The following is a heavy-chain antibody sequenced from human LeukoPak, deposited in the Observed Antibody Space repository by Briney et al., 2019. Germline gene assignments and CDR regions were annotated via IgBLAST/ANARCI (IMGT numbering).Heavy chain of an antibody. V-gene: IGHV4-59*08. Sequence: SETLSLTCTVSGGSISSYYWSWIRQPPGKGLEWIGYIYYSGSTNYNPSLKSRVTISVDTSKNQFSLKLSSVTAADTAVYYCARQITMIPPQYYFDYWGQGTLVTVSS. CDR2: IYYSGST. CDR3: ARQITMIPPQYYFDY. CDR1: GGSISSYY. J-gene: IGHJ4*02. D-gene: IGHD3-22*01.